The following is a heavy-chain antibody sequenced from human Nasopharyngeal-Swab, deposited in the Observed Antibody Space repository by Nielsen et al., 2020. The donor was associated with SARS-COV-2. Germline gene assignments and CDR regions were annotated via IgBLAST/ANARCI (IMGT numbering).Heavy chain of an antibody. CDR1: GFTFSSYA. CDR2: ISSSSYI. J-gene: IGHJ6*02. CDR3: ARDGLDYDFWSAYFMDV. V-gene: IGHV3-21*01. Sequence: GGSLRLSCAASGFTFSSYAMTWVRQAPGKGLEWVSSISSSSYIYYADSVKGRFTISRDNAKNSLYLQMNSLRAEDTAVYYCARDGLDYDFWSAYFMDVWGQGTTVTVSS. D-gene: IGHD3-3*01.